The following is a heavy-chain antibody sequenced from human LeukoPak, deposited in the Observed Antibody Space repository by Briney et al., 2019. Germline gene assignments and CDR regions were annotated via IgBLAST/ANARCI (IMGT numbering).Heavy chain of an antibody. CDR3: ARHPSYDFWSGYYHYMDV. D-gene: IGHD3-3*01. J-gene: IGHJ6*03. CDR2: ISSGSSTI. Sequence: PGGSLRLSCEASGFTFSEYYMTWIRQAPGKGLEWVAYISSGSSTIYYADSVKGRFTISRDNAKNSLYLQMNSLRAEDTAVYYCARHPSYDFWSGYYHYMDVWGKGTTVTVSS. V-gene: IGHV3-11*04. CDR1: GFTFSEYY.